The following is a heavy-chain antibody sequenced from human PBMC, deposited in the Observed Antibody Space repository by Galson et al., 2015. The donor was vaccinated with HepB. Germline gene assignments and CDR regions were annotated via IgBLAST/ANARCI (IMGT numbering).Heavy chain of an antibody. CDR1: GGSISSYY. Sequence: SETLSLTCTVSGGSISSYYWSWIRQPPGKGLEWIGYIYYSGSTNYNPSLKSRVTISVDTSKNQFSLKLSSVTAADTAVYYCASSPDSGGGDAFDIWGQGTMVTVSS. CDR2: IYYSGST. V-gene: IGHV4-59*01. J-gene: IGHJ3*02. D-gene: IGHD3-16*01. CDR3: ASSPDSGGGDAFDI.